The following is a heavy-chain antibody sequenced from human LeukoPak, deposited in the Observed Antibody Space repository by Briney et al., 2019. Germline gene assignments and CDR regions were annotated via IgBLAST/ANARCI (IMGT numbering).Heavy chain of an antibody. CDR2: ISSSGSTI. D-gene: IGHD5-18*01. CDR1: GFTFSDYY. V-gene: IGHV3-11*04. Sequence: TGGSLRLSCAASGFTFSDYYMSWIRQAPGKGLEWVSYISSSGSTIYYADSEKGRFTISRDNAKNSLYLQMNSLRAEDTAVYYCARDSSVHREEDTAMVTPDYWGQGTLVTVSS. J-gene: IGHJ4*02. CDR3: ARDSSVHREEDTAMVTPDY.